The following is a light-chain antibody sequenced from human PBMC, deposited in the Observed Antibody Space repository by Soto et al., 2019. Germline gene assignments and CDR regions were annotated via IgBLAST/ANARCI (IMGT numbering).Light chain of an antibody. CDR2: NNS. V-gene: IGLV1-44*01. CDR3: AAWDDSLNGPV. J-gene: IGLJ2*01. Sequence: QSVLTQPPSASGTPGQRVTISCSGSSSNIGINTVNWYQQLPGTALKLLIYNNSQRPSGVPDRFSGSKSGASASLAISGLQSEDEADYYCAAWDDSLNGPVFGGGTKLTVL. CDR1: SSNIGINT.